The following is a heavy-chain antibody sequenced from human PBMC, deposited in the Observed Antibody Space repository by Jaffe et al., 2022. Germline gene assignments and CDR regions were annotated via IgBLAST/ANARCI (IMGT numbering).Heavy chain of an antibody. Sequence: QVHLVQSGTEVKKPGASVKVSCKASGYTLTSYRIHWVRQAPGQGLEWMGLINPSGGSTIYAQKFQGRLTMTRDTSTSTVYMELSSLRSEDTAVYYCARRGSSNEIVGFHIWGQGTMVTVSS. D-gene: IGHD3-16*01. CDR2: INPSGGST. CDR3: ARRGSSNEIVGFHI. CDR1: GYTLTSYR. J-gene: IGHJ3*02. V-gene: IGHV1-46*01.